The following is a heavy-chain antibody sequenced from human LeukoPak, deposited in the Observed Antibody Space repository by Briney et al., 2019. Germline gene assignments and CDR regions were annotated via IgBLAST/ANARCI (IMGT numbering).Heavy chain of an antibody. J-gene: IGHJ4*02. Sequence: GGSLRLSCAASGFTFNTYWMSWVRQAPGKGLEWVATIKQGGSETYYVDSVKGRFTISRDNAKNSLFLQMNSLRAEDTAVYYCVRDSYSNNWSGLFDRWGQGTLVTVSS. D-gene: IGHD2/OR15-2a*01. V-gene: IGHV3-7*01. CDR1: GFTFNTYW. CDR3: VRDSYSNNWSGLFDR. CDR2: IKQGGSET.